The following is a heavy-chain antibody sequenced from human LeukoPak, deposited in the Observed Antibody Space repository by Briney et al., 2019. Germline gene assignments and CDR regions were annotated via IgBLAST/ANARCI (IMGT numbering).Heavy chain of an antibody. J-gene: IGHJ4*02. Sequence: SETLSLTCTVSGGSISSYYWSWIRQPPGKGLEWIGYIYYSGSTNYNPSLKSRVTISVDPSKNQFSLKLSSVTAADTAVYYCARSFSGSYSDYWGQGTLVTVSS. D-gene: IGHD1-26*01. V-gene: IGHV4-59*01. CDR1: GGSISSYY. CDR3: ARSFSGSYSDY. CDR2: IYYSGST.